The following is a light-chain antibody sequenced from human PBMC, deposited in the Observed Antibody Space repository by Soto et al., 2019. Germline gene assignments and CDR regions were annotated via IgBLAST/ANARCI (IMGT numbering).Light chain of an antibody. J-gene: IGKJ4*01. Sequence: DIQMTQSPSTLSASVGDRVTITCRASQSISSWLAWYQQKPGKAPKLLIHKASNLESGVPSRFSGSGSGTEFTLTISSLEPEDFAVYYCQQRYNWLLTFGGGTKVDI. CDR3: QQRYNWLLT. CDR1: QSISSW. CDR2: KAS. V-gene: IGKV1-5*03.